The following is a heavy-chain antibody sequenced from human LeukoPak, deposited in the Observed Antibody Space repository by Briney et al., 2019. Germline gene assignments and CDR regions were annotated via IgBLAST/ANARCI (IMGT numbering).Heavy chain of an antibody. CDR3: ARRAFSGSDY. CDR1: GFTFSSYS. CDR2: ISSYSSTI. J-gene: IGHJ4*02. V-gene: IGHV3-48*02. Sequence: PGGSLRLSCAASGFTFSSYSMNWVRQAPGKGLEWVSYISSYSSTIYYADSVKGRFTISRDNANNSLYLQTNSLRDEDTAVYYCARRAFSGSDYWGQGTLVTVSS. D-gene: IGHD6-25*01.